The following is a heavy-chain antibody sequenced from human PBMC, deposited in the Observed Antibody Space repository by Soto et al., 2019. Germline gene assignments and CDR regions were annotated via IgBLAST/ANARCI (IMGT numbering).Heavy chain of an antibody. CDR1: GGSFSGYY. V-gene: IGHV4-34*01. Sequence: QVQLQQWGAGLLKPSETLSLTCAVYGGSFSGYYWSWIRQPPGKGLEWIGEINHSGSTNYNPSLKRRVTISVDTSKNQFSLKLSSVTAADTAVYYWARDPRYYDLYYMDVWGKGTTVTVSS. D-gene: IGHD3-3*01. CDR2: INHSGST. CDR3: ARDPRYYDLYYMDV. J-gene: IGHJ6*03.